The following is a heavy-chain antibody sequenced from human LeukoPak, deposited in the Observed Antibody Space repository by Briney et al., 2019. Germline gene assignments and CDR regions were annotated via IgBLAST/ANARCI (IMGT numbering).Heavy chain of an antibody. CDR3: ARAYDILTGPIDY. J-gene: IGHJ4*02. V-gene: IGHV1-46*01. D-gene: IGHD3-9*01. Sequence: ASVKVSCKASGYSFTSYYIHWVRQAPGQGLEWMGIINPSGGSTTNTQKFQGRVTMTRDMSTSTAYMELSSLRSEDTAVYYCARAYDILTGPIDYWGQGTLVTVSS. CDR1: GYSFTSYY. CDR2: INPSGGST.